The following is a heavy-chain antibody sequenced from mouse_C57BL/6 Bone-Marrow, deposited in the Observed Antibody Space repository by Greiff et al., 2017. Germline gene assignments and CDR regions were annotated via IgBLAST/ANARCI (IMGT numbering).Heavy chain of an antibody. CDR1: GYTFTSYW. J-gene: IGHJ1*03. CDR2: IHPNSGST. CDR3: ARWDTTVVARYFEV. Sequence: QVQLQQPGAELVKPGASVKLSCKASGYTFTSYWMHWVKQRPGQGLEWIGMIHPNSGSTNYNEKFKSKATLTVDKSSSTAYMQLSSLTSEDSAVYYCARWDTTVVARYFEVWGTGTTVTVSS. V-gene: IGHV1-64*01. D-gene: IGHD1-1*01.